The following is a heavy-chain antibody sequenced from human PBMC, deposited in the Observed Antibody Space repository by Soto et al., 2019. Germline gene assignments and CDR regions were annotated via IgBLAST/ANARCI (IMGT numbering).Heavy chain of an antibody. CDR3: AREGDSSSYWFDP. D-gene: IGHD6-13*01. Sequence: SVKVSCKASGFTFTSSAVQCVRQARGQRLEWIGWIVVGGGNTNYAQKFQGRVTMTRDTSISTAYMELSRLRSDDTAVYYCAREGDSSSYWFDPWGQGTLVTVSS. V-gene: IGHV1-58*01. CDR1: GFTFTSSA. CDR2: IVVGGGNT. J-gene: IGHJ5*02.